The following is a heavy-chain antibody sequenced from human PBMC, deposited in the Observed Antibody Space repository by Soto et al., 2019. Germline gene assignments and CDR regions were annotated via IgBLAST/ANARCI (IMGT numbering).Heavy chain of an antibody. V-gene: IGHV1-69*01. CDR3: ASGISWYTHYYYYGMDV. CDR1: GGTFSSYA. Sequence: QVQLVQSGAEVKKPGSSVKVSCKASGGTFSSYAISWVRQAPGQGLEWMGGIIPIFGTANYAQKFQGRVTITADESTSTAYMELSSLRSEDTAVYYCASGISWYTHYYYYGMDVWGQGTTVTVSS. J-gene: IGHJ6*02. D-gene: IGHD6-13*01. CDR2: IIPIFGTA.